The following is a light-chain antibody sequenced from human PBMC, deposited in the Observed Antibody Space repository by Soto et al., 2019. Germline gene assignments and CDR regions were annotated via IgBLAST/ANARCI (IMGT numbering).Light chain of an antibody. V-gene: IGKV1-39*01. Sequence: DMQMTQSPFSLSASVGDRVTITCRASQSINKNLNWFQQKPGKAPKLLIYGASNLHSGVPSRFSGSGSGTDFTLTISSLQPEDFATYYCQMSYSRSTSAFGPGTKVDIK. J-gene: IGKJ3*01. CDR2: GAS. CDR3: QMSYSRSTSA. CDR1: QSINKN.